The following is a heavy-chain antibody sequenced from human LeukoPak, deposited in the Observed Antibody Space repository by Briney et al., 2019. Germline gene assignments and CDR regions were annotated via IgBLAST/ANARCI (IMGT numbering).Heavy chain of an antibody. D-gene: IGHD1-26*01. CDR1: GFTFDDYA. J-gene: IGHJ4*02. V-gene: IGHV3-9*01. CDR2: ISWNSGSI. Sequence: GRSLRLSCAASGFTFDDYAMHWVRQAPGKGLEWVSGISWNSGSIGYADSVKGRFTISRDNAKNSLYLQMNSLRAEDTALYYCAKVHSQWELLDYFDYWGQGTLVTVSS. CDR3: AKVHSQWELLDYFDY.